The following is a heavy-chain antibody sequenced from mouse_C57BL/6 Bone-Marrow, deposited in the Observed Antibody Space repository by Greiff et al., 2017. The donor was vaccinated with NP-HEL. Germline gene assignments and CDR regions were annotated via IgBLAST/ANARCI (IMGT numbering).Heavy chain of an antibody. Sequence: QVQLQQSGAELVRPGTSVKVSCKASGYAFTNYLIEWVKQRPGQGLEWIGVINPGSGGTNYNEKFKGKATLTADKSSSTAYMQLSSLTSEDSAVYVCARRGIYYGSSEDYWGQGTTLTVSS. CDR3: ARRGIYYGSSEDY. CDR2: INPGSGGT. CDR1: GYAFTNYL. V-gene: IGHV1-54*01. J-gene: IGHJ2*01. D-gene: IGHD1-1*01.